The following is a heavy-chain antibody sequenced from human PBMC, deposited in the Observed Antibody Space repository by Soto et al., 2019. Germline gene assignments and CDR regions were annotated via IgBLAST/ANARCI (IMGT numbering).Heavy chain of an antibody. J-gene: IGHJ4*02. V-gene: IGHV1-18*01. D-gene: IGHD5-12*01. CDR2: ISAYNGNT. CDR3: ARDRGRYSGYDFDY. CDR1: GYTFTSYG. Sequence: ASVKVSCKAPGYTFTSYGISWVRQAPGQGLEWMGWISAYNGNTNYAQKLQGRVTMTTDTSTSTAYMELRSLRSDDTAVYYCARDRGRYSGYDFDYWGQGTLVTVSS.